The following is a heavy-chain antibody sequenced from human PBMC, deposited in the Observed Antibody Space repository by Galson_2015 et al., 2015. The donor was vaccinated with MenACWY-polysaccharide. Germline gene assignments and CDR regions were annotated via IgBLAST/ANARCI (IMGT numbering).Heavy chain of an antibody. V-gene: IGHV3-33*01. Sequence: SLRLSCAASGSRFSNSGMHWVRQAPGKGLEWVAVIQYDGSKIVYADSVKGRFTISRDNSKNTLFLEMNSLGAEDTAVYYCAREGSRIVFHACDTWGQATMVTVSS. CDR1: GSRFSNSG. D-gene: IGHD6-13*01. CDR2: IQYDGSKI. J-gene: IGHJ3*02. CDR3: AREGSRIVFHACDT.